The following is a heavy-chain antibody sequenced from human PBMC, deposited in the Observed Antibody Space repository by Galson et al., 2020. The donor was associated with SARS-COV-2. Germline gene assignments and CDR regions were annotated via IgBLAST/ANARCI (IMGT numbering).Heavy chain of an antibody. CDR2: IYYSGST. CDR3: ARGLEWLAFDY. V-gene: IGHV4-59*01. J-gene: IGHJ4*02. CDR1: GGSISSYY. D-gene: IGHD6-19*01. Sequence: ASETLSLTCTVSGGSISSYYWSWIRQPPGKGLEWIGYIYYSGSTNYNPSLKSRVTISVDTSKNQFSPKLSSVTAADTAVYYCARGLEWLAFDYWGQGTLVTVSS.